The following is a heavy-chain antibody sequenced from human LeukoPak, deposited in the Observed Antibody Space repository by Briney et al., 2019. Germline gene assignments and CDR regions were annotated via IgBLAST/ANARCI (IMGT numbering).Heavy chain of an antibody. Sequence: SQTLSLTCAISGDSVSSNSAAWNWIRQSPSRGLEWLGRTYYRSKWYNDYAVSVKSRITINPDTSKNQFSLQLNSVTPEDTAVYYCARGGFWSGYLTPVWFDPWGQGTLVTVSS. J-gene: IGHJ5*02. CDR1: GDSVSSNSAA. CDR3: ARGGFWSGYLTPVWFDP. D-gene: IGHD3-3*01. CDR2: TYYRSKWYN. V-gene: IGHV6-1*01.